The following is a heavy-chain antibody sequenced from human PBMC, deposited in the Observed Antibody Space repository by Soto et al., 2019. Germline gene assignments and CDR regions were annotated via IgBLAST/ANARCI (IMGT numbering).Heavy chain of an antibody. CDR3: TKGWLDY. CDR2: VSDSGGST. D-gene: IGHD2-15*01. V-gene: IGHV3-23*01. Sequence: EVYLLDSGGGLVQPGGSLRVSCVASRFTFDNYVMSWVRQAPGKGLEWVSSVSDSGGSTYYADSVKGRFTISRDNSKNTLHLQMKSLRAEDTDVYYCTKGWLDYWGQGTLVPVSS. CDR1: RFTFDNYV. J-gene: IGHJ4*02.